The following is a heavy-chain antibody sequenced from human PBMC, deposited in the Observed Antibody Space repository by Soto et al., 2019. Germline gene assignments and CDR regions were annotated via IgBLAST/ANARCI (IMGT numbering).Heavy chain of an antibody. D-gene: IGHD1-26*01. V-gene: IGHV3-33*01. Sequence: GGSLRLSCAASGFTFNNYGMHWVRQAPGKGLEWVALIWHDGSNKGYADSVKGRFTISRDNSKNTLNLQMNSLRVEDTAVYYFTRAAIRGEPLDYWGQGTQVTVSS. CDR1: GFTFNNYG. CDR3: TRAAIRGEPLDY. CDR2: IWHDGSNK. J-gene: IGHJ4*02.